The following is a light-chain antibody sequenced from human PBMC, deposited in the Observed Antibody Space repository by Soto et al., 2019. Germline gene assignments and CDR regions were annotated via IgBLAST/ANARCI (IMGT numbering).Light chain of an antibody. Sequence: AAVSLTTNDRVTLSCRASQSVRTNSAWYQQRPGQAPRLLFYGASTRATGIPARFSGSGSGTEFTLTISSLQSEDFAVYYCQEYNNWPLTFGGGTKVDIK. J-gene: IGKJ4*01. CDR3: QEYNNWPLT. CDR2: GAS. V-gene: IGKV3-15*01. CDR1: QSVRTN.